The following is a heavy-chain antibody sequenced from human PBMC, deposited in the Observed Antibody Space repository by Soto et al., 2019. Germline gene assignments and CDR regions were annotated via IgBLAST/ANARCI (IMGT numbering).Heavy chain of an antibody. CDR3: ARVPRITMVRGVIMRWFDP. J-gene: IGHJ5*02. CDR1: GGSFSGYY. Sequence: PSETLSRTCAVYGGSFSGYYWSWIRQPPGKGLEWIGEINHSGSTNYNPSLKSRVTISVDTSKNQFSLKLSSVTAADTAVYYCARVPRITMVRGVIMRWFDPWGQGTLVTVSS. V-gene: IGHV4-34*01. D-gene: IGHD3-10*01. CDR2: INHSGST.